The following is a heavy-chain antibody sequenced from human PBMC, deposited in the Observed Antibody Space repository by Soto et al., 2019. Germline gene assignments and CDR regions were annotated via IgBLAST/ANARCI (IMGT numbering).Heavy chain of an antibody. D-gene: IGHD6-19*01. Sequence: NVSCKASGGTFSSYAISWVRQAPGQGLEWMGGIIPIFGTANYAQKFQGRVTITTNESTSTAYMELSSLRSEDTAVYYCARGYDSSGWPRFDPWGQGTLVTVSS. J-gene: IGHJ5*02. CDR3: ARGYDSSGWPRFDP. CDR1: GGTFSSYA. CDR2: IIPIFGTA. V-gene: IGHV1-69*05.